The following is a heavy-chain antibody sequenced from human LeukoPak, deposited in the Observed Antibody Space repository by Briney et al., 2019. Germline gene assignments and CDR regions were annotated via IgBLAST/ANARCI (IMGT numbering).Heavy chain of an antibody. CDR2: MNPNSGNT. V-gene: IGHV1-8*02. Sequence: ASVKVSCKASGYTFTSYDINWVRQATGRGLEWMGWMNPNSGNTGYAQKFQGRVTMTTDTSTNTAYMELRSLRSDDTAVYFCASTSMEVGATQFDYWGQGTPVTVSS. D-gene: IGHD1-26*01. CDR3: ASTSMEVGATQFDY. J-gene: IGHJ4*02. CDR1: GYTFTSYD.